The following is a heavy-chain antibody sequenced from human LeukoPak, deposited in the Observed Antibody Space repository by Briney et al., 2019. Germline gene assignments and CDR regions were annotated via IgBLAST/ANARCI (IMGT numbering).Heavy chain of an antibody. CDR3: ARQRGGHEALDI. D-gene: IGHD6-25*01. CDR2: INPDSAGT. CDR1: RYTFTGYY. V-gene: IGHV1-2*02. J-gene: IGHJ3*02. Sequence: ASVKVSCKASRYTFTGYYMHWVRQATGQGLEWMGWINPDSAGTSYAQKFQGRVAMTGDTSISTAYMELSRLRSDDTAVYYCARQRGGHEALDIWGQGTMVTVSS.